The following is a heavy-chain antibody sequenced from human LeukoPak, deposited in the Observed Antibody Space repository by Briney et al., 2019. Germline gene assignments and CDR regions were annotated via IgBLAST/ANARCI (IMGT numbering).Heavy chain of an antibody. CDR3: ARLLNYDILTGRVDAFDI. D-gene: IGHD3-9*01. CDR2: INPNSGGT. J-gene: IGHJ3*02. V-gene: IGHV1-2*02. CDR1: GYTFTSYY. Sequence: ASVTVSCKASGYTFTSYYMHWVRQAPGQPLEWMGWINPNSGGTKYAQKFQGRVTLTTDTSIGTAYMDLSRLTSDDTAVYYCARLLNYDILTGRVDAFDIWGQGTMVTVSS.